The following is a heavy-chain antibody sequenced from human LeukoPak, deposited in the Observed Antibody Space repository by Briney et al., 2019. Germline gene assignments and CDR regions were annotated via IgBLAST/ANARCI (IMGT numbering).Heavy chain of an antibody. CDR3: ASWGDYNGSGHRNAFDI. CDR1: GGSISSYY. D-gene: IGHD3-10*01. J-gene: IGHJ3*02. CDR2: IYYSGST. V-gene: IGHV4-59*01. Sequence: SETLSLTCTVSGGSISSYYRSWIRQPPGKGLEWIGYIYYSGSTNYNPSLKSRVTISVDTSKNQFSLKLSSVTAADTAVYYCASWGDYNGSGHRNAFDIWGQGTMVTISS.